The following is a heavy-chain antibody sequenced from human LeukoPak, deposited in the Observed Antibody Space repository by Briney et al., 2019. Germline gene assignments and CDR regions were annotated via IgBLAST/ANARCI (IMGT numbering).Heavy chain of an antibody. CDR1: GFTVSSNY. CDR2: VTGSGDST. CDR3: AKGLELDYYFDY. D-gene: IGHD1-7*01. J-gene: IGHJ4*02. Sequence: PGGSLRLSCAASGFTVSSNYMSWVRQAPGKGLEWVSGVTGSGDSTDYAESVKGRFTISRDISRNTVYLQMNSLRVEDTAVYYCAKGLELDYYFDYWGQGTLVTVSS. V-gene: IGHV3-53*01.